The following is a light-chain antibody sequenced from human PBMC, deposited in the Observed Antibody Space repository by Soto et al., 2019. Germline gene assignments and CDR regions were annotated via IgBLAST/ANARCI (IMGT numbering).Light chain of an antibody. CDR1: QSVSSY. J-gene: IGKJ2*01. CDR3: QQRSNWPTYS. V-gene: IGKV3-11*01. CDR2: DAS. Sequence: IVLTQSRATLSLSPGERATLSCRASQSVSSYLAWYQQKPGQAPRLLIYDASNRATGIPARFSGSGSGTDFTLTISSLEPEDFAVYDCQQRSNWPTYSIGQGTKLEIK.